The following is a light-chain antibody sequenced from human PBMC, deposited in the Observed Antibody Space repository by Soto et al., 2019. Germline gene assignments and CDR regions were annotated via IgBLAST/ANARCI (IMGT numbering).Light chain of an antibody. CDR2: DAS. CDR1: QDIGNY. V-gene: IGKV3D-11*01. CDR3: QQRRNWRLT. Sequence: EIVLTQSPATLSLSPGERATLSCRASQDIGNYLAWYQQKPGQGPRLLIYDASNRATGIPARFSGSGPGTDFTLSISSLEPDDFEVYYCQQRRNWRLTLGGGTKVDIK. J-gene: IGKJ4*01.